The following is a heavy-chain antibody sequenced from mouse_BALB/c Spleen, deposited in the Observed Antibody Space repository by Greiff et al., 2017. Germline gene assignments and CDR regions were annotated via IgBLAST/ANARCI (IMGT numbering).Heavy chain of an antibody. J-gene: IGHJ3*01. CDR3: ARDDYDPGFAY. V-gene: IGHV1-54*01. D-gene: IGHD2-4*01. Sequence: QVQLKESGAELVRPGTSVKVSCKASGYAFTNYLIEWVKQRPGQGLEWIGVINPGSGGTNYNEKFKGKATLTADKSSSTAYMQLSSLTSDDSAVYFCARDDYDPGFAYWGQGTLVTVSA. CDR2: INPGSGGT. CDR1: GYAFTNYL.